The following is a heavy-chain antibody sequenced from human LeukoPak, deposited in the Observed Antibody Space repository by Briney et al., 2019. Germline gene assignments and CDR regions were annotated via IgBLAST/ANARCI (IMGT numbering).Heavy chain of an antibody. D-gene: IGHD3-10*01. CDR2: IHTSGTM. V-gene: IGHV4-61*09. CDR3: ARDKLWFGERNSYHTYYYYMDV. J-gene: IGHJ6*03. Sequence: SETLSLTCTVSGGSVSTGSYYWSWIRQPAGRGLEWIGHIHTSGTMNYNASLKSRVRISVETSKNQFSLKLSSVTAADTAVYYCARDKLWFGERNSYHTYYYYMDVWGKGTTVTVSS. CDR1: GGSVSTGSYY.